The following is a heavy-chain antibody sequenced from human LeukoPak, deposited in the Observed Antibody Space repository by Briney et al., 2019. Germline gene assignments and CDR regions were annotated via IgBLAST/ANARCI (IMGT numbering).Heavy chain of an antibody. D-gene: IGHD6-19*01. J-gene: IGHJ4*02. Sequence: WASVKVSCKASVYTFTGYYMHWVRQAPGQGLEWMGRINPNSGGTNYAQKFQGRVTMTRDTSISTAYMELSRLRSDDTAVYYCASSPLTVAGPFDYWGQGTLVTVSS. CDR2: INPNSGGT. CDR3: ASSPLTVAGPFDY. CDR1: VYTFTGYY. V-gene: IGHV1-2*06.